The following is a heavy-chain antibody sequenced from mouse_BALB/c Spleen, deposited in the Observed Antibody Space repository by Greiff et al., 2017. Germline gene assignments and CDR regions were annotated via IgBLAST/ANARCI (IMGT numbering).Heavy chain of an antibody. Sequence: VQLQQSAAELARPGASVKMSCKASGYTFTSYTMHWVKQRPGQGLEWIGYINPSSGYTEYNQKFKDKTTLTADKSSSTAYMQLSSLTSEDSAVYYCARYGNDDYYAMDYWGQGTSVTVSS. V-gene: IGHV1-4*02. CDR1: GYTFTSYT. J-gene: IGHJ4*01. D-gene: IGHD2-2*01. CDR2: INPSSGYT. CDR3: ARYGNDDYYAMDY.